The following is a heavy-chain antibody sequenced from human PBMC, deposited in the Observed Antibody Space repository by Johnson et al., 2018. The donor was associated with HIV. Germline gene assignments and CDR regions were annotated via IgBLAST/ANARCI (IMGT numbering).Heavy chain of an antibody. CDR2: ISYDGDNE. CDR3: AKNNQVGSQLPVDALDI. J-gene: IGHJ3*02. Sequence: QMQLVESGGGVVQPGRSLRLSCSASGFTFSNYGMQWVRQAPGKGLEWVAVISYDGDNEYYADSVKGRFTISRDNSKNTIYLQLNSLRPGDTGVYYCAKNNQVGSQLPVDALDIWGQCTLFTVSS. D-gene: IGHD3-10*01. CDR1: GFTFSNYG. V-gene: IGHV3-30*18.